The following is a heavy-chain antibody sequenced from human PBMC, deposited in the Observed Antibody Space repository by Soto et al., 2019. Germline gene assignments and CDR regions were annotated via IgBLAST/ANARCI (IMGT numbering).Heavy chain of an antibody. CDR1: GFTFDDYA. CDR3: VSSRDGYNFVPLDAFDI. CDR2: ISWNSGST. Sequence: GGSLRLSCAASGFTFDDYAMHWVRQAPGKGLEWVSGISWNSGSTYYADSVKGRFTISRDNSKNTLYLQMNSLRAEDTAVYYCVSSRDGYNFVPLDAFDIWGQGTMVTVS. V-gene: IGHV3-9*01. J-gene: IGHJ3*02. D-gene: IGHD5-12*01.